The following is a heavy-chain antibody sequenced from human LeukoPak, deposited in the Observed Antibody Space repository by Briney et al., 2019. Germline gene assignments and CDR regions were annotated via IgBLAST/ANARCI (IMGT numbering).Heavy chain of an antibody. CDR3: ARDAPYCSSTSCYTPGNWFDP. CDR1: GGSISSYY. J-gene: IGHJ5*02. CDR2: IYTSGST. Sequence: PSETLSLTCTVSGGSISSYYWSWIRQPAGKGLEWIGRIYTSGSTNYNPSLKSRVTMSVDTSKNQFSLKLSSVTAADTAVYYCARDAPYCSSTSCYTPGNWFDPWGQGTLVTVSS. V-gene: IGHV4-4*07. D-gene: IGHD2-2*02.